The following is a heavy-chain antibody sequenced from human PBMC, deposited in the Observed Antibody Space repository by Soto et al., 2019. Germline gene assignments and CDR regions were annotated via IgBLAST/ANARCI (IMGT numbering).Heavy chain of an antibody. CDR2: ISYDGSNK. J-gene: IGHJ4*02. CDR1: GFTFSSYA. CDR3: ARGRTQRGYSYAYFDY. Sequence: PGGSLRLSCAASGFTFSSYAMHWFRQAPGKGLEWVAVISYDGSNKYYADSVKGRFTISRDNSKNTLYLQMNSLRAEDTAVYYCARGRTQRGYSYAYFDYWGQGTLVTVSS. V-gene: IGHV3-30-3*01. D-gene: IGHD5-18*01.